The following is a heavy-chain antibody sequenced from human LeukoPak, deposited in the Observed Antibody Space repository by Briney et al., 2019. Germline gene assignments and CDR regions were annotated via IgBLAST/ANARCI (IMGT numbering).Heavy chain of an antibody. Sequence: QSGGSLRLSCAASGFTFSSYGMHWVRQAPGKGLEWVAVISYDGSNKYYADSVKGRFTISRDNSKNTLYLQMNSLRAEDTAVYYCAKANCGGDCYGDAFDIWGQGTMVTVSS. CDR3: AKANCGGDCYGDAFDI. J-gene: IGHJ3*02. CDR2: ISYDGSNK. CDR1: GFTFSSYG. V-gene: IGHV3-30*18. D-gene: IGHD2-21*02.